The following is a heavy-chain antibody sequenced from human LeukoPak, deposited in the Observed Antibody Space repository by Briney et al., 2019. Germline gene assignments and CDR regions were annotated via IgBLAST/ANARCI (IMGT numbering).Heavy chain of an antibody. CDR2: INHSGST. V-gene: IGHV4-34*01. Sequence: SETLSLTCAVYGGSFSGYYWSWIRQPPGKGLEWIGEINHSGSTNYNPSHKSRVTISVDTSKNQFSLKLSSVTAADMAVYYCARVGVVLRYFDWPYYYYYGMDVWGQGTTVTVSS. D-gene: IGHD3-9*01. J-gene: IGHJ6*02. CDR3: ARVGVVLRYFDWPYYYYYGMDV. CDR1: GGSFSGYY.